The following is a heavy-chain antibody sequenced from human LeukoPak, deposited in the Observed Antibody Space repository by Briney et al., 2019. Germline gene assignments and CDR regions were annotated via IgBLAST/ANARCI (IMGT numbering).Heavy chain of an antibody. J-gene: IGHJ6*03. V-gene: IGHV4-34*01. D-gene: IGHD3-22*01. CDR3: ARGRQDVTMIVVVMTAVSYYLDV. CDR1: GGSFSGYY. CDR2: MNPSGST. Sequence: SETLSLTCVVYGGSFSGYYWTWIRQTPEKGLEWIGEMNPSGSTNYNPSLKSRVTISVDTSKNQFSLELSSVTAVDTAVYSCARGRQDVTMIVVVMTAVSYYLDVWGKGTTVTVS.